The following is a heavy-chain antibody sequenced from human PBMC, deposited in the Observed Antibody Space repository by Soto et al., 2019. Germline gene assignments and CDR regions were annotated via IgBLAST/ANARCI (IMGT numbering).Heavy chain of an antibody. J-gene: IGHJ4*02. CDR2: IFQNGET. Sequence: PGGSLRLSCAASGFTLSTYTMNWVRQAPGKGLEWVSGIFQNGETFYTGSVKGRFTISRDDYKNMVYLQMDSLRADDTALYYCAKDRQPDGIWTFDYWGQGILVTVPS. CDR3: AKDRQPDGIWTFDY. D-gene: IGHD3-9*01. V-gene: IGHV3-23*01. CDR1: GFTLSTYT.